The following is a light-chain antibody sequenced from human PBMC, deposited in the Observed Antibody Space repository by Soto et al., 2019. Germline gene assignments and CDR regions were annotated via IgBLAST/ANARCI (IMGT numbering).Light chain of an antibody. J-gene: IGKJ1*01. CDR2: DVS. V-gene: IGKV3-20*01. Sequence: EIVLTQSPGTLSLSPGERATLSCRSSQTVTNSYLAWYQQQPGQAPRLLIYDVSSRATGILDSFSGSGSGTDFTLAISRLESEDFAVYYCHHYGVSPTFGQGTKVEIK. CDR3: HHYGVSPT. CDR1: QTVTNSY.